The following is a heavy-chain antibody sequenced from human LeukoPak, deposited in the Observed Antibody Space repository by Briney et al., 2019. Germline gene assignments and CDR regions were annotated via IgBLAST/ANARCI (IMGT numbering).Heavy chain of an antibody. Sequence: SETLSLTCAVYGGSFSGYYWSWIRKPPGKGLEWIGEINHSGSTNYNPSLKSRVTISVDTSKNQFSLKLSSVTAADTAVYYCARGPGNYYGSRGQLDYWGQGTLVTVSS. CDR2: INHSGST. CDR3: ARGPGNYYGSRGQLDY. V-gene: IGHV4-34*01. J-gene: IGHJ4*02. CDR1: GGSFSGYY. D-gene: IGHD3-10*01.